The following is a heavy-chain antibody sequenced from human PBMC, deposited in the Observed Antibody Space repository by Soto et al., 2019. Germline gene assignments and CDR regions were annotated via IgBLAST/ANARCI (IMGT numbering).Heavy chain of an antibody. D-gene: IGHD3-22*01. V-gene: IGHV4-34*01. Sequence: SETLSLTCAVYGGSFSGYYWSWIRQPPGKGLEWIGEINHSGSTNYNPSLKSRVTISVDTSKNQFSLKLSSVTAADTAVYYCARGGGFYYYDSSGYYNYWGQGTLVTVSS. J-gene: IGHJ4*02. CDR1: GGSFSGYY. CDR3: ARGGGFYYYDSSGYYNY. CDR2: INHSGST.